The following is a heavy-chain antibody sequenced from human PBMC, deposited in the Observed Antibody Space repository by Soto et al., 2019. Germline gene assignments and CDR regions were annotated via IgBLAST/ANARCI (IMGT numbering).Heavy chain of an antibody. CDR1: GYPFIKYG. Sequence: QLQLVQSAAEVKKPGASVRVSCKAYGYPFIKYGISWIRQAPEQGLEWMGWIKVDSGYTNYAQKFQGRVTMTADTSSDTAFMELRSRRLDDTAVYFCATYYDTGFDSWGQGTLVSVSS. V-gene: IGHV1-18*04. CDR2: IKVDSGYT. CDR3: ATYYDTGFDS. D-gene: IGHD3-22*01. J-gene: IGHJ5*01.